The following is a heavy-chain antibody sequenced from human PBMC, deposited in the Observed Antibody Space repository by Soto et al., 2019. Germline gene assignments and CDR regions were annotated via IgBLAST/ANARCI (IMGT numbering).Heavy chain of an antibody. D-gene: IGHD2-2*01. V-gene: IGHV1-18*01. Sequence: QVQLVQSGAEVKKPGASVKVSCKASGYTFTSYGISWVRQAPGQGLEWMGWISAYNGNTNYAQKLQGRVTMTTDTSTSTAYMELRSLRSDDTAVYYCAREVGYCISTSCYGYYYYYYGMDAWGQGTTVTVSS. J-gene: IGHJ6*02. CDR3: AREVGYCISTSCYGYYYYYYGMDA. CDR2: ISAYNGNT. CDR1: GYTFTSYG.